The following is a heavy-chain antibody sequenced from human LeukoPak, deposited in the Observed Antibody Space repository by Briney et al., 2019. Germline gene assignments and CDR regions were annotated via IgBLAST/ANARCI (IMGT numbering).Heavy chain of an antibody. V-gene: IGHV1-2*04. CDR2: INPNSGGT. CDR1: GYTFTGYY. J-gene: IGHJ4*02. D-gene: IGHD5-12*01. Sequence: ASVKVSCKASGYTFTGYYMHWVRQAPGQGLEWMGWINPNSGGTNYAQKFQGWVTMTRDTSISTAYMELSRLRSDDTAVYYCAKARDIVATIYDYWRQGNLVTVSS. CDR3: AKARDIVATIYDY.